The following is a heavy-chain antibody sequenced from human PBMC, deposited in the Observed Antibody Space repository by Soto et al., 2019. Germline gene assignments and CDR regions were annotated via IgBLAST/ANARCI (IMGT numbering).Heavy chain of an antibody. D-gene: IGHD2-2*01. CDR3: AKSRYCSSSSCRDAFDI. CDR2: ISGSGGST. CDR1: GFTFSRYA. J-gene: IGHJ3*02. Sequence: EVQLLESGGGLVQPGGSLRLSCAASGFTFSRYAMSWVRQAPGKGLEWVSAISGSGGSTYYADSVKGRFTISRDNSKNTLYLQMNGLRAEDTAVYYCAKSRYCSSSSCRDAFDIWGQGTMVTVSS. V-gene: IGHV3-23*01.